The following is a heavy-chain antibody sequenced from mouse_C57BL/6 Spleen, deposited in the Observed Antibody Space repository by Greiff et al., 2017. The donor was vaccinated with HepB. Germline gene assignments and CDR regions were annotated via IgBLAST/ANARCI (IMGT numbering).Heavy chain of an antibody. Sequence: VQLQQSGAELARPGASVKLSCKASGYTFTSYGISWVKQRTGQGLEWIGEIYPRSGNTYYNEKFKGKATLTADKSSSTAYMELRSLTSEDSAVYFCARGIYGSSLYYFDYWGQGTTLTVSS. CDR2: IYPRSGNT. CDR3: ARGIYGSSLYYFDY. J-gene: IGHJ2*01. D-gene: IGHD1-1*01. CDR1: GYTFTSYG. V-gene: IGHV1-81*01.